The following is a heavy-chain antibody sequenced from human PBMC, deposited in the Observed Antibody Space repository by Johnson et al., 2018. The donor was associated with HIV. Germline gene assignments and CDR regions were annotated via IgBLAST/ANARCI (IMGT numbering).Heavy chain of an antibody. CDR1: GFTFSSYD. Sequence: EVQLLESGGGVVQPGGSLRLSCAASGFTFSSYDMHWVRQATGKGLEWVSAIGTAGDTYYPGSVKGRFTISRANAQNSLYLQMNSLRAGDTAVYYCARGNRQCYYDSSGDAFDIWGQGTMVTVSS. V-gene: IGHV3-13*01. J-gene: IGHJ3*02. CDR3: ARGNRQCYYDSSGDAFDI. D-gene: IGHD3-22*01. CDR2: IGTAGDT.